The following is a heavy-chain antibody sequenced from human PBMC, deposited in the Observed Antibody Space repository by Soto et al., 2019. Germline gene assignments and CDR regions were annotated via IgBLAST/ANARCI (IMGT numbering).Heavy chain of an antibody. CDR1: GFTFNNHA. J-gene: IGHJ6*02. Sequence: QVQLVESGGGVVQPGRSLRLSCGASGFTFNNHAMHWVRQAPGKGLEWVAVMSYDGRNKYYADSVKGRFTISRDNSKNTRYLQTHSVRDDDTAVYYCARSRGYSNYYYYGMDVWGQGTTVTVSS. V-gene: IGHV3-30*04. CDR3: ARSRGYSNYYYYGMDV. CDR2: MSYDGRNK. D-gene: IGHD1-1*01.